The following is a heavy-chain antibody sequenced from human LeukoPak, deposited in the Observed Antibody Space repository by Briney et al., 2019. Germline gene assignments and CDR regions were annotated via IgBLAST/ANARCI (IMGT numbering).Heavy chain of an antibody. CDR1: GFSSSSYG. CDR3: ARGFYLGYLYYYYYYMDV. J-gene: IGHJ6*03. CDR2: IQYDGSNK. V-gene: IGHV3-30*02. D-gene: IGHD5-12*01. Sequence: PGGSLRLSCAASGFSSSSYGMQWVRQAPGKGLERVAFIQYDGSNKYYAESVKGRFTISRDNSKNTLYLQMNSLRADDTAVYYCARGFYLGYLYYYYYYMDVWGKGTTVTISS.